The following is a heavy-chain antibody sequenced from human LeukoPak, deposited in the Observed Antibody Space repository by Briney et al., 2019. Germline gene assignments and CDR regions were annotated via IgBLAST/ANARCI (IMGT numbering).Heavy chain of an antibody. CDR3: AILTTLKSVDY. CDR1: GGSFSGYY. D-gene: IGHD3-9*01. Sequence: SETLSLTCAVYGGSFSGYYWSWIRQPPGKGLEWIGEINHSGSTNYNPSLKSRVTISVDTSKNQFSLKLSSVTAADTAVYHCAILTTLKSVDYWGQGTLVTVSS. CDR2: INHSGST. V-gene: IGHV4-34*01. J-gene: IGHJ4*02.